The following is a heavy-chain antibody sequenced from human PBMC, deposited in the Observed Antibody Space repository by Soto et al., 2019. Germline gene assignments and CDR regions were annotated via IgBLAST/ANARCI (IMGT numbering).Heavy chain of an antibody. V-gene: IGHV1-69*01. CDR1: GGTFSSYA. CDR3: ARDPLDYPNHWYFDL. CDR2: IFPIFGTA. Sequence: QVQLVQSGAEVKKPGSSVKVSCKASGGTFSSYAISWVRQAPGQGLEWMGGIFPIFGTANYAQKFQGRVTITADESTSTAYMELSSLRSEDTAVYYCARDPLDYPNHWYFDLWGRGTLVTVSS. J-gene: IGHJ2*01. D-gene: IGHD4-17*01.